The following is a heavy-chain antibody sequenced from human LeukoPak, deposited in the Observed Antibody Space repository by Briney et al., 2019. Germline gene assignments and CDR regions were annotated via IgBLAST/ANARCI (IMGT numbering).Heavy chain of an antibody. CDR2: IYSSGST. Sequence: SETPSLTCTVSGGSINSYYWSWIRQPAGKGLEWIGRIYSSGSTNYNPSLKSRVSMSVDTSKNQFSLKLTSVTAADTAVYYCARGGKATVVTMWGQGILVTVSS. CDR1: GGSINSYY. V-gene: IGHV4-4*07. J-gene: IGHJ4*02. D-gene: IGHD4-23*01. CDR3: ARGGKATVVTM.